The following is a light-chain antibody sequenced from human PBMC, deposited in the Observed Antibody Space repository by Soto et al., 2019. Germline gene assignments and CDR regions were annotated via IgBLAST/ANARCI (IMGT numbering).Light chain of an antibody. CDR3: SSYTTSNTRQIV. CDR2: DVS. J-gene: IGLJ1*01. Sequence: QSALTQLASVSGSPGQSITISCTGTSSDVGGYNYVSWYQQHPGKAPKFMIYDVSNRPSGVSNRFSGSKSGNTASLTISGLQAEDEADYYCSSYTTSNTRQIVFGTGTKVTV. CDR1: SSDVGGYNY. V-gene: IGLV2-14*01.